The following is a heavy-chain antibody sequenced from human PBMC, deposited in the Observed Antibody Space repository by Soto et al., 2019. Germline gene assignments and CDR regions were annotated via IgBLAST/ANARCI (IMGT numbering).Heavy chain of an antibody. Sequence: QVQLQESGPGLVKPSETLSLTCTVSGGSISSYYWSWIRQPPGKGLEWIGYIYYSGSTNYNPSLKSRVTISVDTSKTQFSLKLSSVTAADTAVYYCARGPESCSSTSCYVACFDPWGQGTLVTVSS. CDR1: GGSISSYY. V-gene: IGHV4-59*01. J-gene: IGHJ5*02. CDR2: IYYSGST. D-gene: IGHD2-2*01. CDR3: ARGPESCSSTSCYVACFDP.